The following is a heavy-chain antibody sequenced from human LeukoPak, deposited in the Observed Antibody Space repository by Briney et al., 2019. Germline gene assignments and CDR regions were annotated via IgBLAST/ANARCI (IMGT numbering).Heavy chain of an antibody. CDR1: GFTFSSYS. CDR3: ARGSVEWELLTPNFDY. J-gene: IGHJ4*02. V-gene: IGHV3-21*01. D-gene: IGHD1-26*01. Sequence: GGSLRLSCAASGFTFSSYSMNWVRQAPGKGLEWVSSISSSSSYIYYADSVKGRFAISRDNAKNSLYLQMNSLRAEDTAVYYCARGSVEWELLTPNFDYWGQGTLVTVSS. CDR2: ISSSSSYI.